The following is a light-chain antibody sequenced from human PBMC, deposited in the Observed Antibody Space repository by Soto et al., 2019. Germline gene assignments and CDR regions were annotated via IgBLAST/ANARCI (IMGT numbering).Light chain of an antibody. CDR3: QQYGDSLVT. V-gene: IGKV3-20*01. Sequence: EIVLTQSPGTLSLSPGERATLSCRASQSVTSNYLAWYQRKPGQAPRLLIYGASSRATGIPDRFSGSGSGTDFSLTISRLEPEDFAVDYCQQYGDSLVTFGGGTRVEMK. CDR2: GAS. J-gene: IGKJ4*01. CDR1: QSVTSNY.